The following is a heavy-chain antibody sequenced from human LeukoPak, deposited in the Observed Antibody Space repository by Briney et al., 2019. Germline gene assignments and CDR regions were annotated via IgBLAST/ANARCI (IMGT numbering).Heavy chain of an antibody. CDR2: ISSSSSYI. J-gene: IGHJ6*03. D-gene: IGHD1-26*01. Sequence: GGSLRLSCAASGFTFSSYGMNWVRQAPGKGLEWVSFISSSSSYIYYADSVKGRFTISRDNAKNSLYLQMNSLRAEDTAVYFCARDPYSGNYGNCYYYYMDVWGKGTTVTISS. V-gene: IGHV3-21*01. CDR1: GFTFSSYG. CDR3: ARDPYSGNYGNCYYYYMDV.